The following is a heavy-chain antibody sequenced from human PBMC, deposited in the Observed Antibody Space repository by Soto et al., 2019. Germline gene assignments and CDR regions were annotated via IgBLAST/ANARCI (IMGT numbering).Heavy chain of an antibody. Sequence: GGSLRLSCAASGFTFSSYDMHWVRQAPGKGLEWVAVIWYDGSNKYYADSVKGRFTISRDNSKNTLYLQMNSLRAEDTAVYYCARSMVRGVPDEPEAFDIWGQGTMVTVSS. D-gene: IGHD3-10*01. CDR2: IWYDGSNK. CDR3: ARSMVRGVPDEPEAFDI. CDR1: GFTFSSYD. V-gene: IGHV3-33*01. J-gene: IGHJ3*02.